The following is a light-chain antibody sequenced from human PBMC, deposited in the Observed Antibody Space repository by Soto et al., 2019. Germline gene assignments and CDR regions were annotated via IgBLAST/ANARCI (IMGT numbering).Light chain of an antibody. J-gene: IGLJ1*01. Sequence: QSALTQPASVAGSPGQSITITCTGTSSDVGRWNYVSWYQQQPGKAPKLMIYEVSNRPSGVSSRFSGSKSGYTASLTISGLQAEDEADYYCRSFTSSSTLDVFGTGTKVTVL. V-gene: IGLV2-14*01. CDR2: EVS. CDR1: SSDVGRWNY. CDR3: RSFTSSSTLDV.